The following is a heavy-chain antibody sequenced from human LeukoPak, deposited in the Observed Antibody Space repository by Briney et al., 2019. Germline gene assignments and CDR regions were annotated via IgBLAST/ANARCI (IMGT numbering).Heavy chain of an antibody. D-gene: IGHD3-22*01. CDR3: AKGGYYDSSGYTDY. Sequence: GGSLRLSCAASGFTFSSYWMHWVRQAPGKGLVWVSRINTDGSSTSYADSVKGRFTISRDNAKNTLYLQMNSLRAEDTAVYYCAKGGYYDSSGYTDYWGQGTLVTVSS. CDR1: GFTFSSYW. J-gene: IGHJ4*02. V-gene: IGHV3-74*01. CDR2: INTDGSST.